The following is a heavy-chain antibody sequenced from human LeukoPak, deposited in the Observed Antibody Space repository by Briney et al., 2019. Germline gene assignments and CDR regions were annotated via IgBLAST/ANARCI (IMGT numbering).Heavy chain of an antibody. V-gene: IGHV3-74*01. CDR2: INSDGSST. CDR3: EGGYYDCWSGYLDY. D-gene: IGHD3-3*01. J-gene: IGHJ4*02. Sequence: PGRSLRLSCAASGFTFSSYWMHWVRQAPGKGLVWVSRINSDGSSTSYADSVKGRFTISRDNAKNTLCLQMNSLRAEDTAVYYCEGGYYDCWSGYLDYWAQGTLVTVSS. CDR1: GFTFSSYW.